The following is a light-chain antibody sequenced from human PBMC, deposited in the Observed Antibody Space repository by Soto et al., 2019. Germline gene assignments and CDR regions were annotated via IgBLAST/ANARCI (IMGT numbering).Light chain of an antibody. CDR3: LQDYNYPWT. J-gene: IGKJ1*01. V-gene: IGKV1-6*01. CDR2: AAS. Sequence: ALQMTQAPSSLSASVGDRVTITCRASQGIRNDLGWYQQKPGKAPKLLIYAASSLQSGVPSRFSGSGSGTDFTLTISSLQPADFATYYCLQDYNYPWTFGQGTKVDI. CDR1: QGIRND.